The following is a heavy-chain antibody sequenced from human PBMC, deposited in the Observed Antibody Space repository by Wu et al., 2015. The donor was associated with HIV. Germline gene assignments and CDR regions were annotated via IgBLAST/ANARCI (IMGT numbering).Heavy chain of an antibody. CDR2: MNPNSGNT. CDR1: GYTFTTYD. D-gene: IGHD3-3*01. V-gene: IGHV1-8*01. J-gene: IGHJ6*03. Sequence: QVQLVQSGAEVKKPGASVKVSCKASGYTFTTYDINWVRQATGQGPEWMGWMNPNSGNTGYAQNFQGRVTMTRNTSISTAYMEVSSLRSEDTAVYYCARAPRGFWSGHPWDYYHYYMDVWGKGTTVTVSS. CDR3: ARAPRGFWSGHPWDYYHYYMDV.